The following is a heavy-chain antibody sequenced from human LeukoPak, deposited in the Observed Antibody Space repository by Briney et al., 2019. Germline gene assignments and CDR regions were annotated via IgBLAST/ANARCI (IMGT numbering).Heavy chain of an antibody. V-gene: IGHV3-33*01. CDR1: GFTFSSYG. CDR2: IWYDGSNK. CDR3: ARGRPYYYGSGSSKYFQH. Sequence: GGSLRLSCAASGFTFSSYGMHWVRQAPGKGLEWVAVIWYDGSNKYYADSVKGRFTISRDNSKNTLYLQMNSLRAEDTAVYYCARGRPYYYGSGSSKYFQHWGQGTLVTVSS. J-gene: IGHJ1*01. D-gene: IGHD3-10*01.